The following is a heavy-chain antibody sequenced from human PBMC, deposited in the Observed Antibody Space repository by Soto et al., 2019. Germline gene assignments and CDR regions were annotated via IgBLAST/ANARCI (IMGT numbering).Heavy chain of an antibody. Sequence: SVKVSCKASGGTFNTYAISWVRQAPGQGLEWMGGITPIFNTANYAQKFQGRVTITADESTSTAYMELSSLRSEDTAIYFCAREYNWNDVRFGMDVWGQGTTVTVSS. CDR3: AREYNWNDVRFGMDV. CDR1: GGTFNTYA. J-gene: IGHJ6*02. CDR2: ITPIFNTA. V-gene: IGHV1-69*13. D-gene: IGHD1-20*01.